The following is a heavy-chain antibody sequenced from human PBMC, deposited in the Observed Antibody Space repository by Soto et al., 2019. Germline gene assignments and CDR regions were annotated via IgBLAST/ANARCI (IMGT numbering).Heavy chain of an antibody. V-gene: IGHV2-5*02. Sequence: SGPTLVNPTQTLTLTCSFSGFSLTTDGVGVTWIRQPPGKALEWLAIVYWDDDTRYTPSLKTRLTIIKDTSKNQVVLTMTHMDPVDTATYYCAHRGDSSGAGLDAFDIWGQGIMVTVSS. CDR2: VYWDDDT. J-gene: IGHJ3*02. D-gene: IGHD3-22*01. CDR1: GFSLTTDGVG. CDR3: AHRGDSSGAGLDAFDI.